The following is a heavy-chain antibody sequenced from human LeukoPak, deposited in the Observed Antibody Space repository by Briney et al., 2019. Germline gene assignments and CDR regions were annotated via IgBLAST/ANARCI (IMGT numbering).Heavy chain of an antibody. J-gene: IGHJ4*02. D-gene: IGHD2-15*01. CDR2: ISSSSSTI. V-gene: IGHV3-48*04. Sequence: GGSLRLSCAASGFTFSSYSMNWVRQAPGEGLEWVSYISSSSSTIYYADSVKGRFTISRDNAKNSLYLQMNSLRAEDTAVYYCARALLYCSGGSCPFDYWGQGTLVTVSS. CDR3: ARALLYCSGGSCPFDY. CDR1: GFTFSSYS.